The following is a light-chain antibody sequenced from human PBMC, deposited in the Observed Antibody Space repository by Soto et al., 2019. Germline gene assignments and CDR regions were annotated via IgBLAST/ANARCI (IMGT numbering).Light chain of an antibody. CDR3: QQSYSTPRT. CDR1: QSISSY. CDR2: AAS. Sequence: IQMTQSPSSLSASVGDRVTITCRASQSISSYLNWYQQKPGKAPNLLIYAASSLQSGVPSRFSGSGSGTDFALTISRLQPEDFATYYCQQSYSTPRTFGQGTKVDIK. J-gene: IGKJ1*01. V-gene: IGKV1-39*01.